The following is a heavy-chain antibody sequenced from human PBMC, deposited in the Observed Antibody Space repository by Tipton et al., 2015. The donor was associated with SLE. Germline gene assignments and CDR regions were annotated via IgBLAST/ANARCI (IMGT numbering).Heavy chain of an antibody. Sequence: SLRLSCAASGFTFSTYSMHWVRQAPGKGLEWVSSISSSGGDIYYADSVKGRFTISRDNAENSLHLQMNSLRAEDTAVYYCAKVSGLAGAFNFDYWGQGTLVSVPS. CDR3: AKVSGLAGAFNFDY. CDR1: GFTFSTYS. D-gene: IGHD1-14*01. CDR2: ISSSGGDI. J-gene: IGHJ4*02. V-gene: IGHV3-21*01.